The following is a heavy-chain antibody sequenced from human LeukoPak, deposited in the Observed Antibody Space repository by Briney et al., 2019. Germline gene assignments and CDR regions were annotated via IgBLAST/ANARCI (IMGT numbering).Heavy chain of an antibody. CDR1: GFTFDDYA. Sequence: PGRSLRLSCAASGFTFDDYAMHWVRQAPGKGLEWVSGISWNSGSIGYADSVEGRFTISRDNAKNSLYLQMNSLRAEDTALYYCAKGPAAMFYYGMDVWGQGTTVTVSS. V-gene: IGHV3-9*01. D-gene: IGHD2-2*01. J-gene: IGHJ6*02. CDR3: AKGPAAMFYYGMDV. CDR2: ISWNSGSI.